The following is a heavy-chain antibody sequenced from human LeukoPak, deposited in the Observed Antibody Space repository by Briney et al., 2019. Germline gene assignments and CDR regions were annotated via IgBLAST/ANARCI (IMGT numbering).Heavy chain of an antibody. CDR3: ARGVPRRGTLSPESRLDGSGVHFDY. CDR2: VSYDGRNK. CDR1: GFTFSTYG. V-gene: IGHV3-30*03. Sequence: GGSLRLSCAASGFTFSTYGMPWVRQAPGKGLEWVAVVSYDGRNKYYADSVKGRFTISRDNSKNTLYLQMNSLRAEDTAVYYCARGVPRRGTLSPESRLDGSGVHFDYWGQGTLVTVSS. J-gene: IGHJ4*02. D-gene: IGHD3-10*01.